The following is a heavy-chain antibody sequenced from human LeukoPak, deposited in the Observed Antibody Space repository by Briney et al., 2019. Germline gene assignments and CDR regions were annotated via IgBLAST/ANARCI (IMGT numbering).Heavy chain of an antibody. J-gene: IGHJ6*02. CDR2: IIPIFGIA. Sequence: SVKVSCKASGGTFSSYAISWVRQAPGQGLEWMGRIIPIFGIANYAQKFQGRVTITADKSTSTAYMELSSLRFEDTAVYYCARAARGGSLIAAAVTGYYYYGMDVWGQGTTVTVSS. V-gene: IGHV1-69*04. CDR3: ARAARGGSLIAAAVTGYYYYGMDV. D-gene: IGHD6-13*01. CDR1: GGTFSSYA.